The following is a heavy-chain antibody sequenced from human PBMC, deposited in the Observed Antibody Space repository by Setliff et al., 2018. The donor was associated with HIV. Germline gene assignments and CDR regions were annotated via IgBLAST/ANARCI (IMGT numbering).Heavy chain of an antibody. V-gene: IGHV4-38-2*02. CDR3: VTSTAHVQLGFDH. Sequence: PSETLSLTCTVSGYSISSGYYWGWVRQPPGKGLDWIGSFYPSGSTYYNPSLKSRVTVSVDTSTNHLSLRLTSVTAADTAVYYCVTSTAHVQLGFDHWSQGTLVTVSS. D-gene: IGHD3-10*02. CDR2: FYPSGST. CDR1: GYSISSGYY. J-gene: IGHJ4*02.